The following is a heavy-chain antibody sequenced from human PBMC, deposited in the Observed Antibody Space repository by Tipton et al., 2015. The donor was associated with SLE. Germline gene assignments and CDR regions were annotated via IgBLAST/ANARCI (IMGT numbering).Heavy chain of an antibody. CDR1: GFSFGDDG. J-gene: IGHJ6*03. D-gene: IGHD5-18*01. CDR2: MWSYGSYK. Sequence: SLRLSCTASGFSFGDDGMTWVRQAPGKGLEWVAVMWSYGSYKYYGDSMKGRVTISRDNSKNTVYLQMNNLRVEDTAVYYCARRGYSFGPPYYYYMDVWGKGTTVTVSS. CDR3: ARRGYSFGPPYYYYMDV. V-gene: IGHV3-33*08.